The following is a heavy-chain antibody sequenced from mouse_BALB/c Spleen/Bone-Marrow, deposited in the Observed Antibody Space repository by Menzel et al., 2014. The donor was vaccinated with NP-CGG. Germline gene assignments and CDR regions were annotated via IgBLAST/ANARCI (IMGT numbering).Heavy chain of an antibody. V-gene: IGHV4-1*02. D-gene: IGHD2-3*01. J-gene: IGHJ3*01. CDR1: GFDFSRYW. CDR2: INPESNTI. Sequence: EVQLVESGGGLVQPGGSLKLSCAASGFDFSRYWMSWVRQAPGKGLQWIGEINPESNTINYTPSLKDKFIISRDNAKNTLYLQMSKVRAEGAALYCCAGLGYYGWFAYWGQGTLVTVSA. CDR3: AGLGYYGWFAY.